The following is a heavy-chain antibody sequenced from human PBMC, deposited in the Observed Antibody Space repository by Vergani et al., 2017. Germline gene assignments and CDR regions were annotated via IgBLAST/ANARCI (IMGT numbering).Heavy chain of an antibody. CDR2: IYYSGST. J-gene: IGHJ3*02. CDR1: GGSISSSSYY. CDR3: ARHGYCSSTSCYGNAFDI. V-gene: IGHV4-39*01. Sequence: QLQLQESGPGLVKPSETLSLTCTVSGGSISSSSYYWGWIRQPPGKGLEWIGSIYYSGSTYYNPSLKSRVTISVDTSKNQFSLKLSSVTAADTAVYYCARHGYCSSTSCYGNAFDIRGQGTMVTVSS. D-gene: IGHD2-2*03.